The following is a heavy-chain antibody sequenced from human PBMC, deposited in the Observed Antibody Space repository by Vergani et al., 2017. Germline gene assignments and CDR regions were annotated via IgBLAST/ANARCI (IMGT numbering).Heavy chain of an antibody. Sequence: QVQLVQSGAEVKKPGSSVKVSCKASGGTFSSYAISWVRQAPGQGLEWMGWINPNSGGTNYAQKFQGRVTMTRDTSISTAYMELSRLRSDDTAVYYCAREGYCTNGVCSDAFDIWGQGTMVTVSS. CDR2: INPNSGGT. V-gene: IGHV1-2*02. J-gene: IGHJ3*02. CDR1: GGTFSSYA. CDR3: AREGYCTNGVCSDAFDI. D-gene: IGHD2-8*01.